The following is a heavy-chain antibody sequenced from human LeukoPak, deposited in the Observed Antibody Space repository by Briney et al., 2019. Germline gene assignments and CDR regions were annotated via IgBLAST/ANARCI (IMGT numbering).Heavy chain of an antibody. V-gene: IGHV1-58*02. CDR1: GFTFTSSA. CDR2: IVVGSGNT. J-gene: IGHJ4*02. Sequence: GASVKVSCKASGFTFTSSAMQLVRQARGQRLEWIGWIVVGSGNTNYAQKFQERVTITRDMSTSTAYMELSSLRSEDTAVYYCAADNPLSVLRFYHWGQGTLVTVSS. CDR3: AADNPLSVLRFYH. D-gene: IGHD3-3*01.